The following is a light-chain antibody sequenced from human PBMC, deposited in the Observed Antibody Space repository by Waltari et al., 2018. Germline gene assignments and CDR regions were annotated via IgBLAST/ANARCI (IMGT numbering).Light chain of an antibody. CDR1: QDISSW. J-gene: IGKJ4*01. CDR3: QQGYNTPLT. CDR2: TAT. V-gene: IGKV1-12*01. Sequence: DIQMTQSPSSLSASVGAKVTITCRASQDISSWLAWYQQKPGKAPKVLIYTATSLESGVPSRFSGSGSGTDYTLTISSLQPEDFATYYCQQGYNTPLTFGGGTKVEIK.